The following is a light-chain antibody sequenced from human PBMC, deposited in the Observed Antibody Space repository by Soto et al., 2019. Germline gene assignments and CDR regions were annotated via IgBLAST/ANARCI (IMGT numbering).Light chain of an antibody. J-gene: IGKJ1*01. Sequence: EIRMTPSPSAVSSSVGDRVTITCLASQSISSYLNWYQQKPGKAPKLLIYAASSLQSGVPSRFSGSGSGTDFTLTISSLQPEDFATYYCQQSYSTPRPFGQGTKVAIK. CDR1: QSISSY. CDR3: QQSYSTPRP. V-gene: IGKV1-39*01. CDR2: AAS.